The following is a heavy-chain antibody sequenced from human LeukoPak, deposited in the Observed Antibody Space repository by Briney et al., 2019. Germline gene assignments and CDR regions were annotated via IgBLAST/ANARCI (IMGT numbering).Heavy chain of an antibody. CDR2: IYYSGST. V-gene: IGHV4-39*07. CDR3: ARDPNTYYDFWSGSYLPGGNWFDP. CDR1: GGSISSYY. J-gene: IGHJ5*02. Sequence: SETLSLTCTVSGGSISSYYWGWIRQPPGKGLEWIGSIYYSGSTYYNPSLKSRVTISVDTSKNQFSLKLSSVTAADTAVYYCARDPNTYYDFWSGSYLPGGNWFDPWGQGTLVTVSS. D-gene: IGHD3-3*01.